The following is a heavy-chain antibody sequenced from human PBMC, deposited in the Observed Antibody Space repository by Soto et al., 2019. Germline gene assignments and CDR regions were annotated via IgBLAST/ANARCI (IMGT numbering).Heavy chain of an antibody. J-gene: IGHJ4*02. V-gene: IGHV3-53*01. CDR1: GFTISSNY. CDR3: ARVPYYGAAVDY. Sequence: GGSLRLSCAASGFTISSNYMSWVRQAPGKGLEWVSVIYSGGNTYYADSVKGRFTISRDNSKNTLYPQMNSLRVEDTAVYYCARVPYYGAAVDYWGQGTLVTVSS. CDR2: IYSGGNT. D-gene: IGHD3-10*01.